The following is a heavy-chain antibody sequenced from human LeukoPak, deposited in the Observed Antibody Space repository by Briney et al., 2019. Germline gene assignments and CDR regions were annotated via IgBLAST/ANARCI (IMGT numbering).Heavy chain of an antibody. CDR1: GGSISSSNW. CDR3: ARETYGYSGYWYGASSYNWFDP. Sequence: SETLSLTCAVSGGSISSSNWWSWVRQPPGKGLEWIGEIYHSGSTNYNPSLKSRVTISVDTSKNQFSLKLSSVTAADTAVYYCARETYGYSGYWYGASSYNWFDPWGQGTLVTVSS. J-gene: IGHJ5*02. V-gene: IGHV4-4*02. CDR2: IYHSGST. D-gene: IGHD5-12*01.